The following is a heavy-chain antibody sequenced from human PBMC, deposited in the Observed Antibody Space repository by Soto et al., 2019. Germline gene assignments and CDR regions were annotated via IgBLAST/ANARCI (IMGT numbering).Heavy chain of an antibody. V-gene: IGHV1-18*04. CDR1: GYFITSYG. CDR2: ISAYNGNT. Sequence: ASAKVDCNAAGYFITSYGISCVLQPPVQGLEWMGWISAYNGNTNYAQKLQGRVTMTTDTSTSTAYMELRILRFDATAVYYYARDYYDSSGFRAFDYWGQGTLVTVSS. D-gene: IGHD3-22*01. CDR3: ARDYYDSSGFRAFDY. J-gene: IGHJ4*02.